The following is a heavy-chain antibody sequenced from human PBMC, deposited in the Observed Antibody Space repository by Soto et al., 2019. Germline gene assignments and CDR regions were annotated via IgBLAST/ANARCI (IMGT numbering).Heavy chain of an antibody. V-gene: IGHV1-69*01. CDR3: ARGTQDIVLMVYAIPHGMDV. CDR1: GGTFSSYA. D-gene: IGHD2-8*01. J-gene: IGHJ6*02. CDR2: IIPIVGTA. Sequence: QVQLVQSGAEVKKPGSSVKVSCKASGGTFSSYAISWVRQAPGQGLEWMGGIIPIVGTANYAQKFQGRVTITADESTSTAYMELSSLRSEDTAVYYCARGTQDIVLMVYAIPHGMDVWGQGTTVTVSS.